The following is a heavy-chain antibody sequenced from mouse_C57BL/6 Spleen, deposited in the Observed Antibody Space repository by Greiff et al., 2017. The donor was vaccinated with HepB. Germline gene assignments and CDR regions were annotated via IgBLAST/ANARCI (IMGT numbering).Heavy chain of an antibody. D-gene: IGHD1-1*01. V-gene: IGHV1-26*01. J-gene: IGHJ2*01. CDR2: INPNNGGT. CDR1: GYTFTDYY. CDR3: ARSYRGVDFDC. Sequence: EVQLQQSGPELVKPGASVKISCKASGYTFTDYYMNWVKQSHGKSLEWIGDINPNNGGTSYNQKFKGKATLTVDKSSSTAYMELRSLTSEDSAVCYCARSYRGVDFDCWGQGTTLTVSS.